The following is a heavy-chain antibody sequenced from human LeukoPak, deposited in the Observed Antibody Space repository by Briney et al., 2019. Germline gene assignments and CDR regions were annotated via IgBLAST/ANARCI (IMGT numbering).Heavy chain of an antibody. J-gene: IGHJ4*02. CDR1: GFTFSSYS. Sequence: GGSLRLSCAASGFTFSSYSMNWVRQAPGKGLEWVSYISSSSSTIYYADSVKGRFTISRDNAKNSLYLQMNSLRAEDTAVYYCARDQSRGSYHSDYWGQGTLVTVSS. CDR2: ISSSSSTI. CDR3: ARDQSRGSYHSDY. D-gene: IGHD1-26*01. V-gene: IGHV3-48*01.